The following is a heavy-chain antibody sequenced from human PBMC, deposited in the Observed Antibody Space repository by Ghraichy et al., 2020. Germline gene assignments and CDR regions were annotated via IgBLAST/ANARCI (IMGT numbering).Heavy chain of an antibody. CDR2: ISGSGDST. D-gene: IGHD1/OR15-1a*01. CDR3: AKRQGMILNKWYFDL. J-gene: IGHJ2*01. V-gene: IGHV3-23*01. CDR1: GFTFSTYA. Sequence: GSLRLSCAASGFTFSTYAMSWVRQAPGKGLESVSTISGSGDSTYYADSVKGRFTISRDNSKNTLYLQMNSLRAEDTAVYYCAKRQGMILNKWYFDLWGRGTLVTVSS.